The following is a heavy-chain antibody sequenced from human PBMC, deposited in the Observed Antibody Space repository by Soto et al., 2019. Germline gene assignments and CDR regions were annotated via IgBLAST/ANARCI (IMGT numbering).Heavy chain of an antibody. CDR1: GGPMSSFY. V-gene: IGHV4-59*12. Sequence: SETLSLTCTVSGGPMSSFYWTWIRQPPGKGLEWIGYIYYSGSTNYNPSLKSRVTMSVDTSKNHFSLKLSSVTAADTAVYYCARGPPYCSGGSCYKFWGWFDPWGQGTLVTVSS. CDR3: ARGPPYCSGGSCYKFWGWFDP. J-gene: IGHJ5*02. CDR2: IYYSGST. D-gene: IGHD2-15*01.